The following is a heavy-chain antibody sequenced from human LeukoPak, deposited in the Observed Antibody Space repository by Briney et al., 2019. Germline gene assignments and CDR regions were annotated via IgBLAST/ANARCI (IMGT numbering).Heavy chain of an antibody. J-gene: IGHJ5*02. CDR1: GFTFDDYA. V-gene: IGHV3-9*01. CDR3: AKGVSGYQGGWFDP. CDR2: ISWNSGSI. D-gene: IGHD3-22*01. Sequence: GRSLRLSCAASGFTFDDYAMHWVRQARGKGLEWVSGISWNSGSIGYADSVKGRFTISRGNAKNSLYLQMNSLRAEDTALYYCAKGVSGYQGGWFDPWGQGTLVTVSS.